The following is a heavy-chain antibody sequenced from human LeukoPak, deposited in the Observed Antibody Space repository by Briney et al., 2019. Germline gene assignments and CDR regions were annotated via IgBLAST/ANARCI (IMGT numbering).Heavy chain of an antibody. J-gene: IGHJ6*03. D-gene: IGHD2-2*01. V-gene: IGHV4-39*07. CDR2: IYYSGST. CDR1: GGSISSSSYY. Sequence: SEALSLTCTVSGGSISSSSYYWGWIRQPPGKGLEWIGSIYYSGSTYYNPSLKSRVTISVDTSKNQFSLKLSSVTAADTAVYYCARDVVTGVGFYYYYYMDVWGKGTTVTVSS. CDR3: ARDVVTGVGFYYYYYMDV.